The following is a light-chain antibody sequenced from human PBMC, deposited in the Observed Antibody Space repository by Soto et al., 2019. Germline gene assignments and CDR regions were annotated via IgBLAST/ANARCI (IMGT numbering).Light chain of an antibody. CDR1: QSVSSY. Sequence: EIVLTQSPATLSLSPGERATLSFRASQSVSSYLAWYQQKPGQAPRLLIYDASNRATGIPARFSGSGSGTDFTVTISSLEPEDFAVYYCQQYNNWPSGTFGQGTKVDIK. CDR2: DAS. CDR3: QQYNNWPSGT. V-gene: IGKV3-11*01. J-gene: IGKJ1*01.